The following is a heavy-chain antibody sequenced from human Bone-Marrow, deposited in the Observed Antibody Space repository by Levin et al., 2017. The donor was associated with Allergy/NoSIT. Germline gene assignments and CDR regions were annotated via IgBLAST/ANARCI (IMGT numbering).Heavy chain of an antibody. CDR1: GFTFSSYE. CDR2: ISSSGSTI. J-gene: IGHJ3*02. D-gene: IGHD3-16*01. CDR3: ARIMITFGGVTSALDAFDI. Sequence: GGSLRLSCAASGFTFSSYEMNWVRQAPGKGLEWVSYISSSGSTIYYADSVKGRFTISRDNAKNSLYLQMNSLRAEDTAVYYCARIMITFGGVTSALDAFDIWGQGTMVTVSS. V-gene: IGHV3-48*03.